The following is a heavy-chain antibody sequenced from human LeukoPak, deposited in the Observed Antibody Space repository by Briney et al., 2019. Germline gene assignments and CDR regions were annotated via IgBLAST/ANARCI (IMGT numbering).Heavy chain of an antibody. V-gene: IGHV3-21*01. CDR3: ATGYSGYHSNYYYMDV. D-gene: IGHD5-12*01. CDR2: ISSSSSDI. Sequence: PGGSLRLSCAVSEFSFSRFGMTWVRHAPGKGLEWVSSISSSSSDIYYVDSVKGRFTISRDNSKNSLYLQMNSLRAEDTAVYYCATGYSGYHSNYYYMDVWGKGTTVTVSS. J-gene: IGHJ6*03. CDR1: EFSFSRFG.